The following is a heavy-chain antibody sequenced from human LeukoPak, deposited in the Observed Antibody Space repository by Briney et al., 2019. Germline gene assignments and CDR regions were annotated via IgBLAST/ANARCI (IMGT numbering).Heavy chain of an antibody. CDR2: INPSGGST. CDR3: ARAVNYDSSGYDYCFDY. J-gene: IGHJ4*02. CDR1: GYTFTSYD. Sequence: ASVKTSCKASGYTFTSYDINWVRQATGQGLEWMGIINPSGGSTSYAQKFQGRVTMTRDMSTSTVYMELSSLRSEDTAVYYCARAVNYDSSGYDYCFDYWGQGTLVTVSS. D-gene: IGHD3-22*01. V-gene: IGHV1-46*01.